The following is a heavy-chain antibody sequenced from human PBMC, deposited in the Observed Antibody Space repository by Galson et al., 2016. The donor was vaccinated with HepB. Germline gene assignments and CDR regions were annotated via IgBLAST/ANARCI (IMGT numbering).Heavy chain of an antibody. J-gene: IGHJ4*02. CDR3: ARVLDYVWGNYRSIDGSSFDY. CDR2: ISYDGSNK. V-gene: IGHV3-30*03. Sequence: SLRLSCAASGFTFSSYGMHWVRQAPGKGLEWVAVISYDGSNKYYADSVRGRFTISRDNSKNTLSLQMNSLRPEDTAVYYCARVLDYVWGNYRSIDGSSFDYWGQGIRVIVSS. CDR1: GFTFSSYG. D-gene: IGHD3-16*02.